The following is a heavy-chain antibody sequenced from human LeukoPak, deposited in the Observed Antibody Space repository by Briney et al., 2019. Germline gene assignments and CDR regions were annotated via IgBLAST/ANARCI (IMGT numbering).Heavy chain of an antibody. CDR2: ISSSGSTM. CDR3: ARGSSGGLTDY. J-gene: IGHJ4*02. D-gene: IGHD4/OR15-4a*01. CDR1: GFTFSSYG. V-gene: IGHV3-48*03. Sequence: GGSLRLSCAASGFTFSSYGMNWVRQAPGKGLEWVSYISSSGSTMNYADSVKGRFTISRDNAKNSLYLQMNSLRAEDTAVYYCARGSSGGLTDYWGQGTLVTVSS.